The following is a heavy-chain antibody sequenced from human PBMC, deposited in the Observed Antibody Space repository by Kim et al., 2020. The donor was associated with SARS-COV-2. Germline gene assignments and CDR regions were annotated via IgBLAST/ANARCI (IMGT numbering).Heavy chain of an antibody. J-gene: IGHJ3*01. CDR3: ARSSGSWLRS. CDR2: IYYSGST. D-gene: IGHD3-10*01. Sequence: SETLSLTCTVSGGSISSGGYYWSWIRQHPGKGLEWIGYIYYSGSTYYNPSLKSRVTISVDTSKNQFSLKPSSVTAADTAVYYCARSSGSWLRSWGQGTMVTVSS. V-gene: IGHV4-31*03. CDR1: GGSISSGGYY.